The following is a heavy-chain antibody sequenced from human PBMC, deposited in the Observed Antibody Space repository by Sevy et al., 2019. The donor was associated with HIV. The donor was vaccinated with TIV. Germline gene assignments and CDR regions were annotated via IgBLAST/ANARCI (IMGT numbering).Heavy chain of an antibody. CDR2: IKSKTDGGTT. Sequence: GGSLRLSCAASGFTFSNAWMSWVRQAPGKGLEWVGRIKSKTDGGTTDYAAPVKGRLTISRDDSKNTLYLQMNRLKTEDTAIYYCTTDSKKRGFSALLDYWGQGTLVTVSS. D-gene: IGHD3-10*01. J-gene: IGHJ4*02. CDR1: GFTFSNAW. CDR3: TTDSKKRGFSALLDY. V-gene: IGHV3-15*01.